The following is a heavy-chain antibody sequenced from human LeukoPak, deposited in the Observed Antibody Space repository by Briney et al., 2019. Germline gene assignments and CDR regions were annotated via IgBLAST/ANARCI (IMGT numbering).Heavy chain of an antibody. V-gene: IGHV3-7*01. CDR1: GFTFSSYW. Sequence: GGSLRLSCAASGFTFSSYWMSWVRQAPGKGLEWVANIKQDGSEKYYVDSVKGRFTIPRDNAKNSLYLQMNSLRAEDTAVYYCARDGAYCGGDCYTAPYYWGQGTLVTVSS. CDR2: IKQDGSEK. J-gene: IGHJ4*02. D-gene: IGHD2-21*02. CDR3: ARDGAYCGGDCYTAPYY.